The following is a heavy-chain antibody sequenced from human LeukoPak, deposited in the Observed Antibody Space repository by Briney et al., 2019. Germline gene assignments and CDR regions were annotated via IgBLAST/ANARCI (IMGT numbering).Heavy chain of an antibody. Sequence: GASVKVSCKASGGTFSSYAISWVRQVPGQGLEWMGGIIPIFGTANYAQKFQGRVTITTDESTSTAYMELSSLRSEDTAVYYCAGHCTNGVCPDYWGQGTLVTVSS. CDR2: IIPIFGTA. CDR1: GGTFSSYA. D-gene: IGHD2-8*01. V-gene: IGHV1-69*05. J-gene: IGHJ4*02. CDR3: AGHCTNGVCPDY.